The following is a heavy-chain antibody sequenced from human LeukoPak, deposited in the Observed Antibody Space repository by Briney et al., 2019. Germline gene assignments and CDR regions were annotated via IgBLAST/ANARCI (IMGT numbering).Heavy chain of an antibody. CDR2: ISGSGGST. V-gene: IGHV3-23*01. CDR1: GFTFSSYA. Sequence: GGSLRLSCAASGFTFSSYAMSWVRQAPGKGLEWVSAISGSGGSTYYADSVKGRFTISRDISKNTLYLQMNSLRAEDTAVYYCARKLVVAPTSYFDYWGQGILVTVSS. D-gene: IGHD2-15*01. J-gene: IGHJ4*02. CDR3: ARKLVVAPTSYFDY.